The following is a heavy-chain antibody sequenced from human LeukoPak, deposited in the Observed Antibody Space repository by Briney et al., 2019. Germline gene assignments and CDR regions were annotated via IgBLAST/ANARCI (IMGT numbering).Heavy chain of an antibody. Sequence: GESLKISCKGSGYSFTSYWIGWVRQMPGKGLEWMGIIYPGDSDTRYSPSFQGQVTISADKSINTAYLQWSSLKASDTAMYYCARSRGGYDYGAGIYYYYYMDVWGKGTTVTISS. CDR3: ARSRGGYDYGAGIYYYYYMDV. CDR2: IYPGDSDT. CDR1: GYSFTSYW. V-gene: IGHV5-51*01. J-gene: IGHJ6*03. D-gene: IGHD5-12*01.